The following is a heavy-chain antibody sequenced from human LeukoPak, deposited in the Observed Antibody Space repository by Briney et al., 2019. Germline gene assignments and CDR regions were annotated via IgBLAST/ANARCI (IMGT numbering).Heavy chain of an antibody. CDR1: GFTFSSYG. Sequence: GGSLRLSCAASGFTFSSYGMHWVRQAPGKGLVWVSRINSDGSSTTYADSVKGRFTISRDNAKNTLYLQINSLRAEDTAVYYCARERLTYYYDSSGYYSRPDAFDIWGQGTMVTVSS. CDR3: ARERLTYYYDSSGYYSRPDAFDI. CDR2: INSDGSST. V-gene: IGHV3-74*01. D-gene: IGHD3-22*01. J-gene: IGHJ3*02.